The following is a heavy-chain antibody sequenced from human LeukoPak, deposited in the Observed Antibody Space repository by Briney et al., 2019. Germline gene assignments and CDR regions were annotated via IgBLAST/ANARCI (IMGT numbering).Heavy chain of an antibody. J-gene: IGHJ4*02. D-gene: IGHD5-12*01. CDR3: ARGVATINY. V-gene: IGHV3-48*04. CDR2: ISSSSRTR. Sequence: GGSLRLSCAASGFNFSTYNVNWVRQAPGKGLDWVSYISSSSRTRYYADSVKGRFTISRDNAKDSLYLQMNSLRAEDTAVYYCARGVATINYWGQGTLVTVSS. CDR1: GFNFSTYN.